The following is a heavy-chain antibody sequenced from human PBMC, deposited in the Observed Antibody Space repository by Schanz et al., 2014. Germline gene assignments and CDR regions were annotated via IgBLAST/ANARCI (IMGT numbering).Heavy chain of an antibody. J-gene: IGHJ4*02. CDR2: GSPVSGGT. D-gene: IGHD3-3*01. Sequence: QVQLVESGAEVKKPGASVKVSCQASGRPLSAYHIHWARQAPGQGLQWMGWGSPVSGGTNYAQKFKGRVTMTWDTSVETAYMELASLTYDDTAVDFCAREVERSRIRNFDSWGQGTLVTVSS. V-gene: IGHV1-2*02. CDR1: GRPLSAYH. CDR3: AREVERSRIRNFDS.